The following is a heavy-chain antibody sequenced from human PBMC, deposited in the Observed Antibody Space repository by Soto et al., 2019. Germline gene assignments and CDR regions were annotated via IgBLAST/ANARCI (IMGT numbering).Heavy chain of an antibody. CDR1: GGSISSGGYS. Sequence: SETLSLTCAVSGGSISSGGYSWSWIRQPPGKGLEWIGYIYHSGSTYYNPSLKSRVTISVDRSKNQFSLKLSSVTAADTAVYYCASGTAMGDYYYGMDVWGQGTTVTVSS. CDR2: IYHSGST. D-gene: IGHD5-18*01. J-gene: IGHJ6*02. CDR3: ASGTAMGDYYYGMDV. V-gene: IGHV4-30-2*01.